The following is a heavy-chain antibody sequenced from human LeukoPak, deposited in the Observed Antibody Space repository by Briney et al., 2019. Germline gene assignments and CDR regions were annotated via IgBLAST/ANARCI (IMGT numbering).Heavy chain of an antibody. V-gene: IGHV3-23*01. CDR2: ISGSGGST. D-gene: IGHD3-16*02. CDR1: GFTFSSYA. CDR3: ATPLYDYVWGSYRY. J-gene: IGHJ4*02. Sequence: GGSLRLSCAASGFTFSSYAMSWVRQAPGKGLEWVSAISGSGGSTYYADSVKGRFTISRDNSKNTLYLQMNSLRAEDTAVYYCATPLYDYVWGSYRYWGQGTLATVSS.